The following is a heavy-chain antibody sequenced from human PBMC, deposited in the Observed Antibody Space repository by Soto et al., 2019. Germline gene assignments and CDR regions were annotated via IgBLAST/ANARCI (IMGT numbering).Heavy chain of an antibody. Sequence: ASVKVSCKASGYTFTSYGISWVRQAPGQGLEWMGWISAYNGNTNYAQKLQGRVTMTTDTSTSTAYMELRSLRSDDTAVYYCARGLQSITIFGVVEVTLIDFWGQGTTVTGSS. CDR3: ARGLQSITIFGVVEVTLIDF. D-gene: IGHD3-3*01. J-gene: IGHJ6*02. CDR1: GYTFTSYG. CDR2: ISAYNGNT. V-gene: IGHV1-18*01.